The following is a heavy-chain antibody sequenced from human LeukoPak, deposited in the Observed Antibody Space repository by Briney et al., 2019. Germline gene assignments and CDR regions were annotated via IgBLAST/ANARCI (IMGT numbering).Heavy chain of an antibody. J-gene: IGHJ6*03. CDR3: AKGLGQGAHYYYMDV. D-gene: IGHD3-16*01. V-gene: IGHV1-18*01. CDR1: GYTFTSYG. Sequence: ASVKVSCKASGYTFTSYGISWVRQAPGQGLEWMGWISAYNGNTNYAQKFQGRVTMTTDTSTSTAYMELRRLRSYDTAVYYCAKGLGQGAHYYYMDVWGKGTTVTVSS. CDR2: ISAYNGNT.